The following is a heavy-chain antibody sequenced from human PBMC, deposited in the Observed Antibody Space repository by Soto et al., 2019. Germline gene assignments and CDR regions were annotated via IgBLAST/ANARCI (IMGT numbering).Heavy chain of an antibody. CDR2: ISYDGSNK. D-gene: IGHD3-3*01. J-gene: IGHJ6*02. CDR3: AKLYDFWSGYYSDYYYYYGMDV. CDR1: GFTFSSYG. Sequence: PGGSLRLSFAAPGFTFSSYGMHWVRQAPGKGLQWVSVISYDGSNKYYAHSVKGRFTISRDNSKNTLYLQMNSLRAEDTAVYYCAKLYDFWSGYYSDYYYYYGMDVWGQGTTVTVSS. V-gene: IGHV3-30*18.